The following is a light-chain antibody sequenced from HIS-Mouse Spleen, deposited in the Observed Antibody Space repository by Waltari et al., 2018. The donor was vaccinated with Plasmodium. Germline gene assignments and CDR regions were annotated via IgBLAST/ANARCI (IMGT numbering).Light chain of an antibody. V-gene: IGLV3-10*01. J-gene: IGLJ3*02. CDR1: AFPKKY. CDR3: YSTDSSGNHRV. Sequence: SYELTQPPLVSVSPGQTARITCSGDAFPKKYAYWYQQKSGQAPVLVIYEDSKRPSGIPERFSGSSSGTMATLTISGAQVEDEADYYCYSTDSSGNHRVFGGGTKLTVL. CDR2: EDS.